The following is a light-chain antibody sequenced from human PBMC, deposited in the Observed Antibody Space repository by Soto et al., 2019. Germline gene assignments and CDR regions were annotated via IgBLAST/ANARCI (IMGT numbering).Light chain of an antibody. Sequence: DIVITHPPVTLSVSTGEPPLLFWWASQSVGNNVARSQQKPCQAPRRLIPGASTGATGIPARCSGSGSEREFSLTICGLQTEEFAVYNCQQYKKCPPRRFGQGTKV. J-gene: IGKJ1*01. CDR1: QSVGNN. V-gene: IGKV3-15*01. CDR2: GAS. CDR3: QQYKKCPPRR.